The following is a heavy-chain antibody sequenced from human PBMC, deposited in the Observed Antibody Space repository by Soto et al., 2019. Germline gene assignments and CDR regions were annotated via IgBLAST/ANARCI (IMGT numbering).Heavy chain of an antibody. CDR3: ARRDTAMVYNWFDP. V-gene: IGHV1-18*01. Sequence: ASVKVSCKASGYTFTSYGISWVRQAPGQGLERMGWISAYNGNTNYAQKLQGRVTMTTDTSTSTAYMELRSLRSDDTAVYYCARRDTAMVYNWFDPWGQGTLVTVSS. CDR2: ISAYNGNT. J-gene: IGHJ5*02. D-gene: IGHD5-18*01. CDR1: GYTFTSYG.